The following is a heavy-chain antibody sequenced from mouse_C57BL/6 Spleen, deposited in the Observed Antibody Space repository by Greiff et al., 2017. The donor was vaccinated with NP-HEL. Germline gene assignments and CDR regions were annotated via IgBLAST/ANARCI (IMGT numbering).Heavy chain of an antibody. Sequence: VQLQQPGAELVKPGASVKLSCKASGYTFTSYWMHWVKQRPGQGLEWIGMIHPNSGSTNYNEKFKSKATLTVDKSSSTAYMQLSSLTSEDSAVYYCARFETAYAMDYWGQGTSVTVSS. J-gene: IGHJ4*01. CDR1: GYTFTSYW. CDR3: ARFETAYAMDY. V-gene: IGHV1-64*01. CDR2: IHPNSGST.